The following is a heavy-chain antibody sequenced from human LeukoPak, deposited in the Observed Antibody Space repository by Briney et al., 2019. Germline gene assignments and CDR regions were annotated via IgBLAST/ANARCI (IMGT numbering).Heavy chain of an antibody. CDR2: IYTSGST. D-gene: IGHD4-17*01. V-gene: IGHV4-61*02. J-gene: IGHJ3*02. CDR3: ARWDGAGRHVFDI. Sequence: SETLSLTCTVSGGSISSGSYYWSWIRQPAGKGLEWIGRIYTSGSTNYNPSLKSRVTISVDTSKNQFSLKLSSVTAADTAVYYCARWDGAGRHVFDIWGQGTMVTVSS. CDR1: GGSISSGSYY.